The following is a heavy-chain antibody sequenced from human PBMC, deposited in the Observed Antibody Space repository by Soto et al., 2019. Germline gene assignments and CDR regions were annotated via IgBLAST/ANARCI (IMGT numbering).Heavy chain of an antibody. CDR2: IFYSGST. CDR1: GGSISTYY. CDR3: ARASLLRTLDS. D-gene: IGHD2-15*01. J-gene: IGHJ4*02. V-gene: IGHV4-59*01. Sequence: SETLSLTCTVSGGSISTYYWSWVRQPPGKGLEWIGCIFYSGSTNYNPSLNSRVTISLDTSKNQFSLKLSSVTAADTAVYYCARASLLRTLDSWGQGTQVTVSS.